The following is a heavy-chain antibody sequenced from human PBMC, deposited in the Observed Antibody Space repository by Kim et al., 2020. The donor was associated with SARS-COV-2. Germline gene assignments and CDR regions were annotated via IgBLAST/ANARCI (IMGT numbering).Heavy chain of an antibody. CDR1: GGSISSSSYY. CDR3: ARHAGSWAIAAAGTGY. CDR2: IYYSGST. V-gene: IGHV4-39*01. Sequence: SETLSLTCTVSGGSISSSSYYWGWIRQPPGKGLEWIGSIYYSGSTYYNPSLKSRVTISVDTSKNQFSLKLSSVTAADTAVYYCARHAGSWAIAAAGTGYWGQGTLVTVSS. J-gene: IGHJ4*02. D-gene: IGHD6-13*01.